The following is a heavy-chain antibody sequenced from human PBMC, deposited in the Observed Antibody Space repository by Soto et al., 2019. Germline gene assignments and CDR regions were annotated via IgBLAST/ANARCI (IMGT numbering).Heavy chain of an antibody. CDR1: GFTVSSYH. V-gene: IGHV3-66*01. CDR2: IYSGGST. CDR3: ARGLYSGWHYFDY. J-gene: IGHJ4*02. D-gene: IGHD5-12*01. Sequence: PGGSLRLSCAASGFTVSSYHMSWVRQAPGKGLEWVSVIYSGGSTYYADSVKGRFTISRDNSKNTLYLQMNSLRAEDTAVYYCARGLYSGWHYFDYWGQGTLVTVSS.